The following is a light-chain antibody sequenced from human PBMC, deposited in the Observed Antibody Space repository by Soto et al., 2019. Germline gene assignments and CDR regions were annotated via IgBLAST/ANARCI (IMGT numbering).Light chain of an antibody. V-gene: IGKV3-20*01. CDR2: DAS. CDR3: QQYGGSSFS. CDR1: QSVSSSH. Sequence: EIVLTQSPGTLSLSPGERVTLSCRASQSVSSSHLAWYQQKPGQAPRLLMYDASSRATGIPDRFSGSGSGTDFTLTISRLEPEDFAVYYCQQYGGSSFSFGPGTNLEIK. J-gene: IGKJ2*03.